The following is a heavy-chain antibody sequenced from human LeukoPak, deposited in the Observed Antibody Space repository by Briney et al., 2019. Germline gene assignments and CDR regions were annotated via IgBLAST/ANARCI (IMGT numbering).Heavy chain of an antibody. D-gene: IGHD6-6*01. V-gene: IGHV4-59*01. J-gene: IGHJ3*02. Sequence: SETLSLTCTVSGGSISSYYWSWIRQPPGKGLEWIGYIYYSGSTNYNPSLKSRVTISVDTSKNQFSLKLSSVTAADTAVYYCVRVGGASSIFFAFDIGGQGTMAPVS. CDR2: IYYSGST. CDR3: VRVGGASSIFFAFDI. CDR1: GGSISSYY.